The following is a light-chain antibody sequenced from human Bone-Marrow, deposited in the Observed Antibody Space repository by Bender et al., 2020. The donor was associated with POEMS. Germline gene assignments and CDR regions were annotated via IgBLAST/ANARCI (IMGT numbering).Light chain of an antibody. J-gene: IGLJ3*02. CDR3: SSWDDSLSGWV. CDR2: SNY. CDR1: ASTSGGNN. Sequence: QSVLTQQPSASGTPGQSAIISCSGTASTSGGNNVNWYQHFPGTAPRLVVYSNYQRPSGVPARFSGSKSGTSASLAISDIQSEDEGDYYCSSWDDSLSGWVFGGGTKMTV. V-gene: IGLV1-44*01.